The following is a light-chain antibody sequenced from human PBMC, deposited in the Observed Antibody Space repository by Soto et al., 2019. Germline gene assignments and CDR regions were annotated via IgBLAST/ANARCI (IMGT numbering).Light chain of an antibody. CDR2: NAN. V-gene: IGLV8-61*01. CDR1: SGSVSANNY. J-gene: IGLJ3*02. CDR3: VMYMGSGISV. Sequence: QAVVTQEPSFSVSPGGTVTLTCGLSSGSVSANNYPSWYQQTPGQPPRTLIYNANTRSSGVPDRFSGSILGNKAALTITGAQADDDSDYYCVMYMGSGISVFGGGTKLTVL.